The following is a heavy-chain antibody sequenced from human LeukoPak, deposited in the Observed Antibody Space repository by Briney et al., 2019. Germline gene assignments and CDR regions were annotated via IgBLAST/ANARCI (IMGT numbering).Heavy chain of an antibody. D-gene: IGHD4-17*01. J-gene: IGHJ4*02. CDR3: FFSMTTADY. CDR1: GYTFTSYG. CDR2: INPNSGGT. Sequence: ASVKVSCKASGYTFTSYGISWVRQAPGQGLEWMGWINPNSGGTNYAQKFQGRVTMTRDTSISTAYMELSRLRSDDTAVYYCFFSMTTADYWGQGTLVTVSS. V-gene: IGHV1-2*02.